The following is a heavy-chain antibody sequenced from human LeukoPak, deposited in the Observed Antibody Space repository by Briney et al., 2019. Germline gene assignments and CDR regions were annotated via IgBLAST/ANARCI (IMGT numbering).Heavy chain of an antibody. V-gene: IGHV3-74*01. J-gene: IGHJ4*02. CDR2: MNGEGTTI. CDR1: GLTFRTTW. CDR3: ATARNFRFEY. D-gene: IGHD1-7*01. Sequence: GGSLRLSCATSGLTFRTTWMHWVRQAPGKGLMWVSRMNGEGTTIDYADSVKGRFTVSRDYAKNTLFLQMNNLRTEDTALYFCATARNFRFEYWGQGSLVIVSS.